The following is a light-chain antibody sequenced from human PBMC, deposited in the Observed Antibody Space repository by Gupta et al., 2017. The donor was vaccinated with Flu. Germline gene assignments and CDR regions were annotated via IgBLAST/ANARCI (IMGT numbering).Light chain of an antibody. J-gene: IGKJ1*01. Sequence: EIVMTQSPATLSVSPGERATLSCRASQSVSSNLAWYQQKPGQAPRLLIYGASTRATGIPARFSGSGCGTEFTLTISSRQSEDFAVYYCQLYNNWPPWTFGQGTKVEIK. CDR3: QLYNNWPPWT. CDR1: QSVSSN. V-gene: IGKV3-15*01. CDR2: GAS.